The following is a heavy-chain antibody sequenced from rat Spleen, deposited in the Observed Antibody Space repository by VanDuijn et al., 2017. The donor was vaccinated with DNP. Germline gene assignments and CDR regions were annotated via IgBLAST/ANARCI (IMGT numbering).Heavy chain of an antibody. Sequence: EVQLVESGGGLVQPGRSMKLSCAASGFTFSDYYMAWVRQAPKKGLEWVASISSTGGSTSYRDSVKGRFTLSRDNAKSTLYLQMDSLRSEDTATYFCTTLGTHFDYWGQGVMVTVSS. CDR1: GFTFSDYY. J-gene: IGHJ2*01. V-gene: IGHV5-20*01. CDR2: ISSTGGST. CDR3: TTLGTHFDY. D-gene: IGHD1-4*01.